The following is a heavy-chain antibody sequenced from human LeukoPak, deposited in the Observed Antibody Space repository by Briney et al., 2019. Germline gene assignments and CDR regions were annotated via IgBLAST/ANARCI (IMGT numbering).Heavy chain of an antibody. CDR3: ARDQGQLEIDGYNWFDP. Sequence: SETLSLTCTVSGGSISSSSYYWGWIRQPTGKGLEWIGSIYYSGSTYYNPSLKSRVTISVDTSKNQFSLKLSSVTAADTAVYYCARDQGQLEIDGYNWFDPWGQGTLVTVSS. V-gene: IGHV4-39*07. CDR2: IYYSGST. D-gene: IGHD6-6*01. J-gene: IGHJ5*02. CDR1: GGSISSSSYY.